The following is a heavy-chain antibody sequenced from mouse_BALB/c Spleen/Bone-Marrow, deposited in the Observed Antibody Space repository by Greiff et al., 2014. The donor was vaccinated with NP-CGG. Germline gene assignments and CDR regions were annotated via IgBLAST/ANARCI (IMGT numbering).Heavy chain of an antibody. CDR2: MWAGGST. Sequence: VHLVESGPGLVAPSQSLSITCTISGFSLASYGVHWVRQPPGEGLEWLGVMWAGGSTNYNSALMSKLSISKDNSESQVFLKMNSLQTHDTAMYYCARGSYFYSMDYWGQGTSVTVSS. CDR3: ARGSYFYSMDY. V-gene: IGHV2-9*02. J-gene: IGHJ4*01. CDR1: GFSLASYG.